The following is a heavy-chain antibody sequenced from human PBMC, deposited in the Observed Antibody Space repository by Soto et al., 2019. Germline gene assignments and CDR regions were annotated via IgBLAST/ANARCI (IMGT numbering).Heavy chain of an antibody. CDR1: GFTFSSYA. CDR3: ANDGYNSFDY. Sequence: GGSLRLSCAASGFTFSSYAMSWVRQAPGKGLGWVSTISGGGASTYYADSVKGRFTISRDNSKNTLYLQVNSLRAEDTAVYYCANDGYNSFDYWGQGTLVTVSS. CDR2: ISGGGAST. D-gene: IGHD5-12*01. V-gene: IGHV3-23*01. J-gene: IGHJ4*02.